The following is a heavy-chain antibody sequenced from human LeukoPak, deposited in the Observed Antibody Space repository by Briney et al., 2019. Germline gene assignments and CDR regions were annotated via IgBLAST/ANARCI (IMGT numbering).Heavy chain of an antibody. J-gene: IGHJ4*02. Sequence: SVKVSCKASGGTFISYAISWVRQAPGEGVEWMGRIVAIFGTANYAQKFQGRVTITTDESTSTAYMELSSLRSEDTAVYYCARDRLPRRGSGYYFDYWGQGTLVTVSS. CDR2: IVAIFGTA. V-gene: IGHV1-69*05. CDR3: ARDRLPRRGSGYYFDY. D-gene: IGHD3-22*01. CDR1: GGTFISYA.